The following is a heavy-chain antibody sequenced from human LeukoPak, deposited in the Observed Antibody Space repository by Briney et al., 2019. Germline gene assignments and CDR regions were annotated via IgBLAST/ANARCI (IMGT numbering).Heavy chain of an antibody. CDR1: GFTFRTFN. V-gene: IGHV3-48*01. D-gene: IGHD1-1*01. Sequence: GGSLRLSCTASGFTFRTFNMHWVRQAPGKGLEWVSYISSSGSTIYYADSVKGRFTTSRDNAKNSLYLQMNSLRAEDTAVYYCAKDVPTAYFDYWGQGTLVTASS. J-gene: IGHJ4*02. CDR3: AKDVPTAYFDY. CDR2: ISSSGSTI.